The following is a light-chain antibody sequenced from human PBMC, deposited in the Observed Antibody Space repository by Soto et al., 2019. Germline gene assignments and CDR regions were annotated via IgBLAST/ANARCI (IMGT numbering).Light chain of an antibody. CDR1: QSISSS. Sequence: EIVMTQSPATLSVYPGERATLSCRASQSISSSLAWYQQRPGQAPRLLIYGTTTRAAGVPSRFSGSGSGAEFTLTISSLQSEDFAFYYCQQYNNWPKTFGQGTKVDIK. J-gene: IGKJ1*01. CDR3: QQYNNWPKT. V-gene: IGKV3-15*01. CDR2: GTT.